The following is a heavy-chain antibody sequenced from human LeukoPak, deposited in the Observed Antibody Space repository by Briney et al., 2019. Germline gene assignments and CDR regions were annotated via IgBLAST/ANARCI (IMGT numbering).Heavy chain of an antibody. CDR2: ISGSGGNT. J-gene: IGHJ4*02. Sequence: PGGSLTLSCPGSGFTFSSYAMSWLRQAPWKGLEWVSSISGSGGNTYYEDSVKGRFTISRDNSKNTLYLHMNSLTAEDTAVYYCAKDSPPKDGDYPYYFDYCGQGTLATVSS. V-gene: IGHV3-23*01. CDR1: GFTFSSYA. D-gene: IGHD4-17*01. CDR3: AKDSPPKDGDYPYYFDY.